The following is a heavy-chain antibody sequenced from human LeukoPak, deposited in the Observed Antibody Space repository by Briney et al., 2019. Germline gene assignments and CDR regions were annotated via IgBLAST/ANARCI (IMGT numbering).Heavy chain of an antibody. D-gene: IGHD4-17*01. V-gene: IGHV1-2*02. J-gene: IGHJ3*02. CDR1: GYTFNGYY. CDR3: ARVLLRGDSLGAFDI. CDR2: INPNSGGT. Sequence: EASVKVSCKASGYTFNGYYIHWVRQAPGQGLEWMGWINPNSGGTNYAQKFQGRVTMARDTSISTAYMELSRLRSDDTAVYYCARVLLRGDSLGAFDIWGQGTMVTVSS.